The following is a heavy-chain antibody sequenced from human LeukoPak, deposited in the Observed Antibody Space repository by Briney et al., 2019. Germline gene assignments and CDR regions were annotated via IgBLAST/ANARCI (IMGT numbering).Heavy chain of an antibody. CDR1: GFTFDDYG. Sequence: GGSLRLSCAASGFTFDDYGMSWVRQAPGKGLEWVSGINWNGGSTGYADSVKGRFTISRDNAKNSLYLQMNSLRAEDTALYYCARDGGRYCTNGVNRCYYYYMDVWGKGTTVTVSS. J-gene: IGHJ6*03. CDR2: INWNGGST. D-gene: IGHD2-8*01. V-gene: IGHV3-20*04. CDR3: ARDGGRYCTNGVNRCYYYYMDV.